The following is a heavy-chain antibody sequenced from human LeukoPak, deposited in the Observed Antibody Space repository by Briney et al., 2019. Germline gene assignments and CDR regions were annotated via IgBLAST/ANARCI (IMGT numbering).Heavy chain of an antibody. D-gene: IGHD3-10*01. CDR3: ARCGDGLPCDFDY. CDR1: GASMSSGSYY. J-gene: IGHJ4*02. CDR2: ISNPSSTR. V-gene: IGHV3-11*04. Sequence: LSLTCTVSGASMSSGSYYWSWIRQPAGKGLEWISYISNPSSTRYYADSVKGRFTISRDNAKNSLYLQMNSLRAEDTAVYYCARCGDGLPCDFDYWGQGTLVTVSS.